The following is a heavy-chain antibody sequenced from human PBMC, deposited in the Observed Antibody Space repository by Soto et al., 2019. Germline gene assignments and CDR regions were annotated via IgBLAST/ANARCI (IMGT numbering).Heavy chain of an antibody. D-gene: IGHD2-2*01. CDR3: AKGRDIVVVPAANVAVDAFDI. CDR1: GFTFDDYA. CDR2: ISWNSGSI. Sequence: GGSLRLSCAASGFTFDDYAMHWVRQAPGKGLEWVSGISWNSGSIGYADSVKGRFTISRDNAKNSLYLQMNSLRPEDTAVYDYAKGRDIVVVPAANVAVDAFDIWGQGTMVTVSS. J-gene: IGHJ3*02. V-gene: IGHV3-9*01.